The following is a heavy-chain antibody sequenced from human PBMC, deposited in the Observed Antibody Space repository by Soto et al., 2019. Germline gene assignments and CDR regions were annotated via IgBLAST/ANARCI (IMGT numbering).Heavy chain of an antibody. CDR3: ARDVLLGYFDY. V-gene: IGHV3-30-3*01. CDR1: GFTFSSYA. Sequence: QVQLVESGGGVVQPGRSLRLSCAASGFTFSSYAMHWVRQAPGKGLEWVAVISYDGSNKYYADSVKGRFTISRDNSKNTLYLQMNSLRAEDTAVYYCARDVLLGYFDYWGQGTLVTVSS. CDR2: ISYDGSNK. J-gene: IGHJ4*02. D-gene: IGHD3-16*01.